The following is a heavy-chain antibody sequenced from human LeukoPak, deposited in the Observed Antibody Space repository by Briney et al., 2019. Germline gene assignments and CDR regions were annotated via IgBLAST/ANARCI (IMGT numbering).Heavy chain of an antibody. D-gene: IGHD3-10*01. CDR2: INPNSGNT. CDR1: GYTFTSYH. CDR3: ARASRGSESPTGGSDYYYYMDV. J-gene: IGHJ6*03. Sequence: ASVKVTCKASGYTFTSYHMNWVRQATGQGLEWMGWINPNSGNTGYAQKCQGRVTITRNTSISPAYMELSSLRSEDTAVYYCARASRGSESPTGGSDYYYYMDVWGKGTTVTVSS. V-gene: IGHV1-8*03.